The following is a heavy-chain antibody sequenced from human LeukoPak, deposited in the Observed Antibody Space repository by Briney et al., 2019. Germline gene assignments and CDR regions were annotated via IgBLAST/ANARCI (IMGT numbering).Heavy chain of an antibody. Sequence: PGGSLRLSCAASGFTFSSYAMSWVRQAPGKGLEWVSAISGSGGSTYYADSVKGRFTISRDNSKNTLYLQMNSLRAEDTAVYYCAKSTMIVVVIVDAFDIWGQGTMVTVSS. D-gene: IGHD3-22*01. J-gene: IGHJ3*02. V-gene: IGHV3-23*01. CDR1: GFTFSSYA. CDR3: AKSTMIVVVIVDAFDI. CDR2: ISGSGGST.